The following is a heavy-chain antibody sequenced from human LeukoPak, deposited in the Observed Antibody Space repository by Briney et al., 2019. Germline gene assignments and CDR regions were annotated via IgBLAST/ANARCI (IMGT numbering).Heavy chain of an antibody. D-gene: IGHD3-16*02. CDR1: GGSFSGYY. V-gene: IGHV4-34*01. CDR3: ARQPYYDYVWGSYRYIGFDY. Sequence: PSETLSLTCAVYGGSFSGYYWSWIRQPPGKGLEWIGEINHSGSTNYNPSLKSRVTISVDTSKNQFSLKLSSVTAADTAVYYCARQPYYDYVWGSYRYIGFDYWGQGTLVTVSS. CDR2: INHSGST. J-gene: IGHJ4*02.